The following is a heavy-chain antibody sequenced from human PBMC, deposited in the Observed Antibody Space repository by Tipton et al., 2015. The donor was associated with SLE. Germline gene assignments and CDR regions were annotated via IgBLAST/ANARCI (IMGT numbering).Heavy chain of an antibody. J-gene: IGHJ3*02. CDR1: GGSISSSSYY. CDR2: FYYSGST. CDR3: ASGYYYDSSPDAFDI. V-gene: IGHV4-39*07. D-gene: IGHD3-22*01. Sequence: TLSLTCTVSGGSISSSSYYWGWIRQPPGKGLEWIGSFYYSGSTYYNPSLKSRVTISVDTSKNQFSLKLSSVTAADTAVYYCASGYYYDSSPDAFDIWGQGKMVTVSS.